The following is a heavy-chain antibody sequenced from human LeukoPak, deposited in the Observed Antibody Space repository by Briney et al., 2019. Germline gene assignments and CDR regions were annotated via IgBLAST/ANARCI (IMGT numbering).Heavy chain of an antibody. Sequence: PSETLSLTCTVSGGSISSSSYYRGWIRQPPGKGLEWIGSIYYSGSTYYNPSLKSRVTISVDTSKNQVSLKLSSVTAADTAVYYCARLPYYDILTGYYYMRYYFDYWGQGTLVTVSS. CDR2: IYYSGST. J-gene: IGHJ4*02. CDR3: ARLPYYDILTGYYYMRYYFDY. CDR1: GGSISSSSYY. V-gene: IGHV4-39*01. D-gene: IGHD3-9*01.